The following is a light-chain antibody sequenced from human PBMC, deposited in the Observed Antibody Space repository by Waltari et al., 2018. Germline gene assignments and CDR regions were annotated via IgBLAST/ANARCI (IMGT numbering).Light chain of an antibody. CDR1: DRDVGSYDF. Sequence: QSALTQPASVSGSPGQSITIPCPGTDRDVGSYDFVYWYQQHPGKAPHLIIYEVSNRPSGISNRFSASKSGNTASLTISGLQAEDEADYYCSSYTTSSTPGVFGTGTRVTVL. CDR3: SSYTTSSTPGV. J-gene: IGLJ1*01. V-gene: IGLV2-14*01. CDR2: EVS.